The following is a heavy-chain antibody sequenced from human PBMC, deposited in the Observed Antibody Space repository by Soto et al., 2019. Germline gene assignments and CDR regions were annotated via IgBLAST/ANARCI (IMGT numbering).Heavy chain of an antibody. Sequence: EVQLVESGGGLVQPGGSLRLSCAASGFTFSSYWMHWVRHAPGKGLVWVSRINSDGSSTSYADSVKGRFTSSRDNAKNTLYLQMNSLRAEDKAVYYCARGRYNWPPYGMDVWGQGTTVTVSS. D-gene: IGHD1-1*01. CDR1: GFTFSSYW. CDR3: ARGRYNWPPYGMDV. CDR2: INSDGSST. V-gene: IGHV3-74*01. J-gene: IGHJ6*02.